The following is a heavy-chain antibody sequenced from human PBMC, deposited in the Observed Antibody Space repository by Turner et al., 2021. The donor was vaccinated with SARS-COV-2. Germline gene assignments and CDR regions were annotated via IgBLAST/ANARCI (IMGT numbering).Heavy chain of an antibody. CDR1: GGSISRYY. J-gene: IGHJ4*02. V-gene: IGHV4-59*08. CDR2: IYYSGST. CDR3: ARGFDY. Sequence: QVQLQESGPGLVTPSETLSLTCTVSGGSISRYYWSWIRQPPGKGLEWIGYIYYSGSTNYNPSLKSRVTISVDTSKNQFSLKLSSVTAADTAVYYCARGFDYWGQGTLVTVSS.